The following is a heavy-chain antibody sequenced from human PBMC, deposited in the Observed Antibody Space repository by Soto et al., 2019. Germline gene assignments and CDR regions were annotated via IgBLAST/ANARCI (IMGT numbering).Heavy chain of an antibody. CDR3: AKGGSLFDWYFDL. CDR2: ISGSGGST. Sequence: EVQLLESGGGLVQPGGSLRLSCAASGFTFSSDAMSWVRQAPGKGLARVSAISGSGGSTYYADSVKGRFTISRDNSKNKMYLQMNSLGAEDTSVYYCAKGGSLFDWYFDLWGRGTLVTVSS. CDR1: GFTFSSDA. V-gene: IGHV3-23*01. J-gene: IGHJ2*01. D-gene: IGHD2-21*01.